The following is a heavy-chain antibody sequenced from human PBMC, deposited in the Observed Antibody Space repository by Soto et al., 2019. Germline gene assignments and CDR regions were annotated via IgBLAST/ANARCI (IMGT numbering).Heavy chain of an antibody. J-gene: IGHJ4*02. Sequence: EASVKVSCKASGGTFSSYAISWVRQAPGQGLEWMGGIIPIFGTANYAQKFQGRVTITPDESTSTAYMELSSLRSEDTAVYYCNIAAAGPKIPSFDYWGQGTLVTVSS. CDR1: GGTFSSYA. CDR2: IIPIFGTA. CDR3: NIAAAGPKIPSFDY. D-gene: IGHD6-13*01. V-gene: IGHV1-69*13.